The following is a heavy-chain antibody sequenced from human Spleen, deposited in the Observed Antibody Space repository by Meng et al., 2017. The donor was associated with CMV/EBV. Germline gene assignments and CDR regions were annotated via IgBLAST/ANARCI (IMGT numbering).Heavy chain of an antibody. CDR1: GITFSSYI. J-gene: IGHJ6*02. Sequence: GESLKISCAAAGITFSSYIMNWVRQAPGKGLEWVSYISSSSSTIYYADSVKGRFTISRDNAKNALYLQMNSLRAEDTAVYYCARVTVVPALYYYYGMDVGGQGTTVTVSS. CDR3: ARVTVVPALYYYYGMDV. D-gene: IGHD2-2*01. V-gene: IGHV3-48*04. CDR2: ISSSSSTI.